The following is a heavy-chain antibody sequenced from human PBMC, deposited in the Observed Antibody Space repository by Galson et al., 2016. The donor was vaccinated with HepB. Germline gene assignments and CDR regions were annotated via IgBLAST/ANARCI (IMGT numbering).Heavy chain of an antibody. V-gene: IGHV3-23*01. CDR2: ISDGGVAT. CDR3: ARNDSSAYLGLSWFDP. Sequence: WVSAISDGGVATYYADSVKGRFTISRDNSKNTLYLQMNSLRVEDTAVYYCARNDSSAYLGLSWFDPWGPGTLVTVSS. J-gene: IGHJ5*02. D-gene: IGHD3-22*01.